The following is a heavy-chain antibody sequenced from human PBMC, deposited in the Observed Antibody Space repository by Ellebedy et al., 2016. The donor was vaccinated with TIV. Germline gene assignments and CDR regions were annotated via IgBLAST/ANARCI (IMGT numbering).Heavy chain of an antibody. V-gene: IGHV1-18*01. CDR1: GYTFTSYA. Sequence: AASVKVSCKASGYTFTSYAITWLRQAPGQGLEWLGWISPNTVNTNFAQSFQGRVALTTDTSASTAYLELRSLRSDDTAVYYCARTSGTYYPFDYWGQGTLLTVSS. CDR2: ISPNTVNT. CDR3: ARTSGTYYPFDY. D-gene: IGHD3-10*01. J-gene: IGHJ4*02.